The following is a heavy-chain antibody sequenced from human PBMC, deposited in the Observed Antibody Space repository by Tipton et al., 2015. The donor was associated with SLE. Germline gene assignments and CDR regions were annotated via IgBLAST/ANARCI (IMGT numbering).Heavy chain of an antibody. D-gene: IGHD6-19*01. CDR2: IYYSGST. CDR1: GGSISSSSYY. CDR3: ARDRGSGWGFDY. J-gene: IGHJ4*02. Sequence: TLSLTCTVSGGSISSSSYYWGWIRQPPGKGLEWIGYIYYSGSTYYNPSLKSRVTISVDTSKNQFSLKLSSVTAADTAVYYCARDRGSGWGFDYWGQGTLVTVSS. V-gene: IGHV4-39*07.